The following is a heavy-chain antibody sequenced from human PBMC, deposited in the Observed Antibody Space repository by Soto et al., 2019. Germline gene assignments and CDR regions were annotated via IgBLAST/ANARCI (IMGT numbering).Heavy chain of an antibody. CDR2: IYWDDDK. CDR3: IQSRCGGDCLQSYASHYYYGMDV. V-gene: IGHV2-5*02. D-gene: IGHD2-21*02. J-gene: IGHJ6*02. Sequence: QITLKESGPTLVKPRQTLTLTCTFSGFSLSTSGVGVGWIRQPPGKALEWLALIYWDDDKRYSPSLRSRLTINKDTSKNQVVLTMTNMDPVDTATYYCIQSRCGGDCLQSYASHYYYGMDVWGQGTTVTVSS. CDR1: GFSLSTSGVG.